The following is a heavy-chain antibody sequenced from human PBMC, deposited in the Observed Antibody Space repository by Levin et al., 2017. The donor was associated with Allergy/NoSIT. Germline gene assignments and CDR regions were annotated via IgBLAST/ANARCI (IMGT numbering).Heavy chain of an antibody. V-gene: IGHV4-30-4*01. Sequence: SETLSLTCTVSGGSISSGDYYWSWIRQPPGKGLEWIGYIYYSGSTYYNPSLKSRVTISVDTSKNQFSLKLSSVTAADTAVYYCARDTMLAAADIWGQEPWSPSPQ. D-gene: IGHD6-13*01. CDR2: IYYSGST. CDR3: ARDTMLAAADI. J-gene: IGHJ4*02. CDR1: GGSISSGDYY.